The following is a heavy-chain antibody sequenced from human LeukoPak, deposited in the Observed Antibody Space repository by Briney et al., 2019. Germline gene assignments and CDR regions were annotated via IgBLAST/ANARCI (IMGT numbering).Heavy chain of an antibody. CDR3: ARGGSSWYYYYYYMDV. CDR2: MNPNSGNT. V-gene: IGHV1-8*03. Sequence: ASVKVSCKASGYTFTSYDINWVRQATGQGLEWMGWMNPNSGNTGYAQKFQGRATITRNTSISTAYMELSSLRSEDTAVYYCARGGSSWYYYYYYMDVWGKGTTVTISS. D-gene: IGHD6-6*01. CDR1: GYTFTSYD. J-gene: IGHJ6*03.